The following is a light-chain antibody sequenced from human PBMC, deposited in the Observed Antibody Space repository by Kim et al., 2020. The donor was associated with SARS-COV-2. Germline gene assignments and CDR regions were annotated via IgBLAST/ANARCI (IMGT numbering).Light chain of an antibody. CDR1: QGISTY. J-gene: IGKJ1*01. V-gene: IGKV1-27*01. CDR2: AAS. CDR3: QKYDSGLRT. Sequence: DIQMTQSPASLSASVGDRVTITCRASQGISTYLAWYRHKPGKAPQLLIHAASTLQSGVPSRFSGSGSGTDFTLTITSLQLEDVATYYCQKYDSGLRTFGQGTKVDIK.